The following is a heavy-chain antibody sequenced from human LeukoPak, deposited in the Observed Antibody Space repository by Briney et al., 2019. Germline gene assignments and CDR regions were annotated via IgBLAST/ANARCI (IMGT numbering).Heavy chain of an antibody. CDR3: ARKGGSGNAFDI. D-gene: IGHD3-10*01. Sequence: GASVKVSCKASGYPFISYYMHWVRQAPGHGLEWMGRINPSGGSTRYAQKFQGRVTMTRDTSTSTVYMELSSLRSEDTAVYYCARKGGSGNAFDIWGQGTMVTVSS. V-gene: IGHV1-46*01. CDR2: INPSGGST. J-gene: IGHJ3*02. CDR1: GYPFISYY.